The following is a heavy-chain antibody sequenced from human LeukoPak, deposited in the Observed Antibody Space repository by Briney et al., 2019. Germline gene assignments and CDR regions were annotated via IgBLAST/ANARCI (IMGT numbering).Heavy chain of an antibody. Sequence: PSETLSLTCAVYGGSFSGYYWSWIRQPPGKGLEWIGEINHSGSTNYNPSLKSRVTISVDTSKNQFSLKLSSVTAADTAVYYCARADYYDSSGYHYYYYYGMDVWGQGTTVTASS. D-gene: IGHD3-22*01. V-gene: IGHV4-34*01. CDR2: INHSGST. J-gene: IGHJ6*02. CDR3: ARADYYDSSGYHYYYYYGMDV. CDR1: GGSFSGYY.